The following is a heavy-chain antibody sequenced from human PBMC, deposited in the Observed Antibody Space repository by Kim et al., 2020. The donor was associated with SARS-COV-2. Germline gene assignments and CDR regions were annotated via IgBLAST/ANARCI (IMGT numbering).Heavy chain of an antibody. J-gene: IGHJ6*03. Sequence: SETLSLTCIVSGTSVRGDYWTWIRQAPGKGLEWIGNFCYIGTTNYNPSLKSRATISVDTSKNQVSLTLTSVTAADTAVYYCARDRWNYGGSYYYIDVWG. CDR1: GTSVRGDY. CDR3: ARDRWNYGGSYYYIDV. V-gene: IGHV4-59*02. D-gene: IGHD1-7*01. CDR2: FCYIGTT.